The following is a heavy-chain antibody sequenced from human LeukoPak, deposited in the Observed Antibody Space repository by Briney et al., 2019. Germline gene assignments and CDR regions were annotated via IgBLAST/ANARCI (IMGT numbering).Heavy chain of an antibody. D-gene: IGHD4-17*01. Sequence: GGSLRLSCAASGFTFSSYWMHWVRQAPGKGLVWVSRINSDGSSTSYADSVKGRFTISRDNAKNTLYLQMNSLRAEDTAVYYCARTVTTGNDAFDIWGQGTMVTVSS. CDR1: GFTFSSYW. CDR2: INSDGSST. J-gene: IGHJ3*02. CDR3: ARTVTTGNDAFDI. V-gene: IGHV3-74*01.